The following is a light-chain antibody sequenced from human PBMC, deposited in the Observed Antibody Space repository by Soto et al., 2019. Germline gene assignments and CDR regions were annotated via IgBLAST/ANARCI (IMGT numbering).Light chain of an antibody. CDR3: CSYAGNCLLV. CDR2: DVT. CDR1: SSDVGGYNY. Sequence: QSALTQPRSVSGSPGQSLTISCTGASSDVGGYNYVSWYQQYPGKAPKLMIYDVTKRPSGVPDRFSGSKSGNTASLTISGLQAADEADYYCCSYAGNCLLVFGGGTKLTVL. J-gene: IGLJ3*02. V-gene: IGLV2-11*01.